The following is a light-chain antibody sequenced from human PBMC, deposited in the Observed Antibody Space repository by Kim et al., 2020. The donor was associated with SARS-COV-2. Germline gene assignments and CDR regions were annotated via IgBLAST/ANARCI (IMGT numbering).Light chain of an antibody. CDR1: SSDVGGYNY. J-gene: IGLJ1*01. Sequence: QSALTQPASVSGSPAQSITISCTGTSSDVGGYNYVSWYQQHPGKAPNLMIYDVSNRPSGVSNRFSGSKSGNTASLTISGLQAEDEADYYCSSYTSSSTLEVFGTGTKVTVL. V-gene: IGLV2-14*03. CDR2: DVS. CDR3: SSYTSSSTLEV.